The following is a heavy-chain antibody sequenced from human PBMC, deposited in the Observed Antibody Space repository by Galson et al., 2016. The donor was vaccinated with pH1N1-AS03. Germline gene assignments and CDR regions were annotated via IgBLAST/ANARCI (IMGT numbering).Heavy chain of an antibody. Sequence: LSLTCSVSGDSISSSRYYWGWIRQPPGKGLEWIGSLFYSGSSFYNSSLKGRVTISVDTSKNHFSLRLSSLTAADTAVYSCARGDRYTTVRRTTTVLDYWGQGTLVTVSS. CDR2: LFYSGSS. CDR3: ARGDRYTTVRRTTTVLDY. J-gene: IGHJ4*02. D-gene: IGHD1-1*01. V-gene: IGHV4-39*02. CDR1: GDSISSSRYY.